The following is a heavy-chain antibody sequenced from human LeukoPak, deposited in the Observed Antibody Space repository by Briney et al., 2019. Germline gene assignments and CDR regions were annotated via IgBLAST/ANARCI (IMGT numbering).Heavy chain of an antibody. D-gene: IGHD4-17*01. CDR2: IYTSGST. CDR1: GGSISSGSYY. Sequence: PSQTLSLTYTVSGGSISSGSYYWSWIRQPAGKGLEWIGRIYTSGSTNYNPSLKSRVTISVDTSKNQFSLKLSSVTAADTAVYYCARGGITVTTHFDYWGQGTLVTVSS. J-gene: IGHJ4*02. CDR3: ARGGITVTTHFDY. V-gene: IGHV4-61*02.